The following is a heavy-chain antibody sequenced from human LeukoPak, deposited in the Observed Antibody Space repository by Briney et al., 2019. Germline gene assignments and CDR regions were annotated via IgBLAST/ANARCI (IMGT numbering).Heavy chain of an antibody. Sequence: ASETLSLTCTVSGGSISSSSYYWGWIRQPPGKGLEWIGSIYYSGSTYYNPSLKTRVTISVDTSTNQFSLNLSSVTAADTAVYYCARDYYGSGTSEYWGQGTLVTVSS. J-gene: IGHJ4*02. CDR3: ARDYYGSGTSEY. V-gene: IGHV4-39*07. CDR2: IYYSGST. D-gene: IGHD3-10*01. CDR1: GGSISSSSYY.